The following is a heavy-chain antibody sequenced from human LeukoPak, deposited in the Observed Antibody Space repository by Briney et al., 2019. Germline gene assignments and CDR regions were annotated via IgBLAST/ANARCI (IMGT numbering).Heavy chain of an antibody. V-gene: IGHV4-34*01. CDR2: INHSGST. J-gene: IGHJ5*02. D-gene: IGHD1-26*01. CDR3: ARLPIVGARVPWFDP. CDR1: GGSFSGYY. Sequence: PSETLSLTCAVYGGSFSGYYWSWIRQPPGKGLEWIGEINHSGSTNYNPSLKSRVTISVDTSKNQFSLKLSSVTAADTAVYYCARLPIVGARVPWFDPWGQGTLVTVSS.